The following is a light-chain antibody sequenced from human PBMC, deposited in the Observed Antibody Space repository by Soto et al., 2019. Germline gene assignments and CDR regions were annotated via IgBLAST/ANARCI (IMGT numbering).Light chain of an antibody. Sequence: EIVMTQSPATLSVSPGERATLSCRASQSISSNLAWYQQKPGQAPRLLIYGASTRVTGIPARFRGSGSGTEFTLTISSLQSEDFAVYYCQHYSNWPPWTFGQGTKVEIK. CDR1: QSISSN. J-gene: IGKJ1*01. CDR2: GAS. CDR3: QHYSNWPPWT. V-gene: IGKV3-15*01.